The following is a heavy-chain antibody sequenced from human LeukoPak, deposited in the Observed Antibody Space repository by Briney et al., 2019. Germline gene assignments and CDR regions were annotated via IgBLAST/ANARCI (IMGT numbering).Heavy chain of an antibody. CDR1: GFTFSSYG. V-gene: IGHV3-30*02. D-gene: IGHD2-2*01. CDR3: TRGRNVVATSGYFDY. Sequence: GGSLRLSCAASGFTFSSYGMHWVRQAPGKGLEWVAFIRYDGSNKYYADSVKGRFTISRDNSKNTLYLQMNSLRTEDTAVYYCTRGRNVVATSGYFDYWGQGTLVTVSS. J-gene: IGHJ4*02. CDR2: IRYDGSNK.